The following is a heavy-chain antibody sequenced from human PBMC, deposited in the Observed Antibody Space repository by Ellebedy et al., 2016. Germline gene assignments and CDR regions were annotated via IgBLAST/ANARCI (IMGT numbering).Heavy chain of an antibody. V-gene: IGHV3-23*01. D-gene: IGHD2-21*02. CDR1: GFTFGTYA. Sequence: GGSLRLSCASSGFTFGTYAMNWLRQAPGRGLERVSSISADAERTYYPDSVKGRFTISRDNSRNTLFLQLNNLRAEDTAVYYCARFANCGGACPSDYWGQGTLVTVSS. CDR2: ISADAERT. CDR3: ARFANCGGACPSDY. J-gene: IGHJ4*02.